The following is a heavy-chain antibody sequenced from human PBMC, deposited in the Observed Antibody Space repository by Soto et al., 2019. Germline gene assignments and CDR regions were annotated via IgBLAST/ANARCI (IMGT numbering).Heavy chain of an antibody. CDR2: IYPGDSET. CDR3: ARHSGSYYDF. CDR1: GYSFTSYW. D-gene: IGHD1-26*01. J-gene: IGHJ4*02. Sequence: GESLKLSCKGSGYSFTSYWIAWVRQMPGKGLEWMGVIYPGDSETKYRPSFQGQVTFSADKSISTAYLQWSSLKASDTAMYYCARHSGSYYDFWGQGTLVTVSS. V-gene: IGHV5-51*01.